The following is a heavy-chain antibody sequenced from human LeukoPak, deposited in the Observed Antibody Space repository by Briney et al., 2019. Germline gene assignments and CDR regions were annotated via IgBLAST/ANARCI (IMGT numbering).Heavy chain of an antibody. D-gene: IGHD3-22*01. CDR3: AKDLLTYYDSSGPFDY. Sequence: ASVKVSCKASGYTFTSYGISWVRQAPGQGLEWMGWISGYNANTNYAQNLQGRVTMTTDTSTSTAYMELRSLRSDDTALYYCAKDLLTYYDSSGPFDYWGQGTLVTVSS. V-gene: IGHV1-18*01. J-gene: IGHJ4*02. CDR1: GYTFTSYG. CDR2: ISGYNANT.